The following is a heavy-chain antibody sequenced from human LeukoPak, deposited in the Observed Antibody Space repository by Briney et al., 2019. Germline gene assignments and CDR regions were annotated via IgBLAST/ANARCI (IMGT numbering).Heavy chain of an antibody. D-gene: IGHD3-22*01. J-gene: IGHJ4*02. V-gene: IGHV3-30-3*01. CDR1: GFTFSSYA. CDR2: ISYDGSNK. CDR3: ARDETYYYDSSGYSYFDY. Sequence: GGSLRLSCAASGFTFSSYAMHWVRQAPGKGLEWVAVISYDGSNKYYADSVKGRFTISRDNSKNTLYLQMNSLRAEDTAVYYCARDETYYYDSSGYSYFDYWGQGTLVTVSS.